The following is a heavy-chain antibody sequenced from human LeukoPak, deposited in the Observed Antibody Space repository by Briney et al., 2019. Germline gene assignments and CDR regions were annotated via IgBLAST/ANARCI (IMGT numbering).Heavy chain of an antibody. J-gene: IGHJ6*02. V-gene: IGHV1-8*01. D-gene: IGHD1-26*01. CDR3: ATGKWELAHMDV. CDR2: MNPNSGNT. CDR1: GYTFTSYD. Sequence: GASVKVSCKASGYTFTSYDINWVRQATGQGLEWMGWMNPNSGNTGYAQKFQGRVTMTRNTSISTAYMELSSLRSEDTAVYYCATGKWELAHMDVWGQGTTVTVSS.